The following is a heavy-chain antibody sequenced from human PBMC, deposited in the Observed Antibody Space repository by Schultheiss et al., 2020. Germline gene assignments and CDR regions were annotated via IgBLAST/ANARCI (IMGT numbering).Heavy chain of an antibody. CDR3: ARSNYDILTGYFDY. D-gene: IGHD3-9*01. V-gene: IGHV4-34*01. CDR2: INHSGST. J-gene: IGHJ4*02. CDR1: GGSFSGYY. Sequence: SATLSLTCAVYGGSFSGYYWSWIRQPPGKGLEWIGEINHSGSTNYNPSLKSRVTMSVDTSKNQFSLKLSSVTAADTAVYYCARSNYDILTGYFDYWGQGTLVTVAS.